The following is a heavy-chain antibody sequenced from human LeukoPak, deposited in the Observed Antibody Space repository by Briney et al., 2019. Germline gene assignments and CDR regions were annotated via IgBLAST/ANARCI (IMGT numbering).Heavy chain of an antibody. D-gene: IGHD6-19*01. CDR2: INHSGST. CDR1: GGSFSGYY. CDR3: ARHQGYSSGWYDRDAFDI. Sequence: SETLSLTCAVYGGSFSGYYWSWIRQPPGKGLEWIGEINHSGSTNYNPSLKSRVTISVDTSKNQFSLKLSSVTAADTAVYYCARHQGYSSGWYDRDAFDIWGQGTMVTVSS. V-gene: IGHV4-34*01. J-gene: IGHJ3*02.